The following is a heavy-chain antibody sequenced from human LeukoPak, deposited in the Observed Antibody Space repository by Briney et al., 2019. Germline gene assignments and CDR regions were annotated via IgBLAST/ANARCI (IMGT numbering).Heavy chain of an antibody. D-gene: IGHD1-26*01. CDR2: ISWNSGSI. CDR3: AKTRSNSLYSGSLVWFDY. Sequence: PGGSLRLSCAASGFTFDDYAMHWVRQAPGKGLEWVSGISWNSGSIGYADSVKGRFTISRDNAKNSLYLQMNSLRAEDTALYYCAKTRSNSLYSGSLVWFDYWGQGTLVTVSS. J-gene: IGHJ4*02. V-gene: IGHV3-9*01. CDR1: GFTFDDYA.